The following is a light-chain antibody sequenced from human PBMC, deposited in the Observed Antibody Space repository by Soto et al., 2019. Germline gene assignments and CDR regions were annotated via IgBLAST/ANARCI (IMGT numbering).Light chain of an antibody. CDR1: QSISSW. Sequence: DIQMTQSPSTLSASVGDRVTITCRASQSISSWLAWYQQKPGKAPKLLIYDASSLESGVPSRFSGSGSWTEFTLTISSLQPDYFATYYCQQYNSYVYTCGQGTKLEIK. V-gene: IGKV1-5*01. CDR2: DAS. J-gene: IGKJ2*01. CDR3: QQYNSYVYT.